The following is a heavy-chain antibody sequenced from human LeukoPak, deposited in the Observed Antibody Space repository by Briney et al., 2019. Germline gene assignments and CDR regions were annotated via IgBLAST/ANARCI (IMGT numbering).Heavy chain of an antibody. J-gene: IGHJ1*01. CDR1: GFTFSSYA. CDR3: AKKGVSGRYIDWLPEYFQH. CDR2: IRGSGGST. Sequence: GGSLRLSCAASGFTFSSYAMSWVRQAPGKGLEWVSAIRGSGGSTYYADSVKGRFTISRDNSKNTLYLQMNSLRAEDTAVYYCAKKGVSGRYIDWLPEYFQHWGQGTLVTVSS. V-gene: IGHV3-23*01. D-gene: IGHD3-9*01.